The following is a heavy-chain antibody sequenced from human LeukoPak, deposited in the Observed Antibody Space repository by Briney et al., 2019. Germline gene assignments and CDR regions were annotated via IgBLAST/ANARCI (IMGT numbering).Heavy chain of an antibody. CDR1: GFTFSSYA. CDR2: ISGSGGST. CDR3: AKGPGDYYYYYYYMDV. Sequence: GGSLRLSCAASGFTFSSYAMSWVRQAPGKGLEWVSAISGSGGSTYYADSVKGRFTISRDNSKNTLYLQMNSLRAEDTAVYYCAKGPGDYYYYYYYMDVWGKGTTVTVSS. D-gene: IGHD7-27*01. V-gene: IGHV3-23*01. J-gene: IGHJ6*03.